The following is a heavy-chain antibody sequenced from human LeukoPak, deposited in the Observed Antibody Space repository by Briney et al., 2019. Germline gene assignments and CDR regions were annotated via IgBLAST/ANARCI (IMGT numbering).Heavy chain of an antibody. Sequence: SETLSLSCTVSGGSITSSSYYWGWIRPPPGKGLEWIGSIYYSGSTYYNPSLKSRVTISVETSKTQSSLKLSSLTAADTAVYYCARGSQVSSGYSDDAFDIWGQGTMVTVSS. CDR2: IYYSGST. CDR3: ARGSQVSSGYSDDAFDI. D-gene: IGHD3-22*01. J-gene: IGHJ3*02. V-gene: IGHV4-39*01. CDR1: GGSITSSSYY.